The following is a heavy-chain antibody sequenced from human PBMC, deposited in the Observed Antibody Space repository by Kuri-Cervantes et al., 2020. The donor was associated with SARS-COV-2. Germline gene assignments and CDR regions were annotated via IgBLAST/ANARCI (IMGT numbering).Heavy chain of an antibody. CDR1: GFTFSSYA. CDR3: ARCIAAAGTYYYYGMDV. J-gene: IGHJ6*02. D-gene: IGHD6-13*01. Sequence: GESLKISCAASGFTFSSYAMHWVRQAPGKGLEWVAVISYDGSNKYYADSVKGRFTISRDNSKNTLYLQMNSLRAEDTAVYYCARCIAAAGTYYYYGMDVWGQGTTVTVSS. CDR2: ISYDGSNK. V-gene: IGHV3-30-3*01.